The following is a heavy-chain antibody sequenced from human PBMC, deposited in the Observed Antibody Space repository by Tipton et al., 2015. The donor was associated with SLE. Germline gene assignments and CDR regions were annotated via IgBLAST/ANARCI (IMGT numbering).Heavy chain of an antibody. D-gene: IGHD1-26*01. CDR3: ASNSGNDPFFDY. J-gene: IGHJ4*02. CDR2: IYASGST. CDR1: DGSIRAYY. Sequence: TLSLTCTVSDGSIRAYYWTWIRQPDGEGLKWIGRIYASGSTNYNPSLRSNAAMSVDTSKSQFSLKLTSVTAAGTAVYYCASNSGNDPFFDYWGQGTMVTVSS. V-gene: IGHV4-4*07.